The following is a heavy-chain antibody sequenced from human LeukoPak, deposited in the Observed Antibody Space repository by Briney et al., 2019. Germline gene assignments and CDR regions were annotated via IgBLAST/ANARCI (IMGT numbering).Heavy chain of an antibody. D-gene: IGHD6-6*01. J-gene: IGHJ4*02. V-gene: IGHV6-1*01. CDR3: ARVSSSWSPSLSVTHYFDS. Sequence: SQTLSLTCAISGDSVSSNSAAWNWIRQSPSRGLEWLGRTYYRSTWYNDFAVSVKSRIAINPDTSKNQFSLQLTSVTPEDTAVYYCARVSSSWSPSLSVTHYFDSWGQGALVTVSS. CDR1: GDSVSSNSAA. CDR2: TYYRSTWYN.